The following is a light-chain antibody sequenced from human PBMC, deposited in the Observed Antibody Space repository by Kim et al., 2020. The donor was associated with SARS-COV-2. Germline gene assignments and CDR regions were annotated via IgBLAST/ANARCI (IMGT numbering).Light chain of an antibody. Sequence: APGKTARITCGGNNIGSESVHWYQQKPGQAPVLVIYYDSDRPSGIPERFSGSNSGNTATLTISRVEAGDEADYYCQVWDSSSDHVEFGGGTKLTVL. CDR2: YDS. CDR3: QVWDSSSDHVE. CDR1: NIGSES. V-gene: IGLV3-21*04. J-gene: IGLJ2*01.